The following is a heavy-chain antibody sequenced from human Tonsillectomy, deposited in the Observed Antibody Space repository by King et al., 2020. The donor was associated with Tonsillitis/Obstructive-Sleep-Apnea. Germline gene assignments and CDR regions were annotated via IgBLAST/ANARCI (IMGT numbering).Heavy chain of an antibody. J-gene: IGHJ3*02. CDR3: ARDRLPIAVAGTVAFDI. CDR2: ISPYNANT. D-gene: IGHD6-19*01. V-gene: IGHV1-18*01. Sequence: QLVQSGAEGKKPGASVKVSCKASDYTFRIYGISWVRQAPGQGLEWMGWISPYNANTKYAQKFQGRVTMTTDTSTSTAYMELKSLRAGDTAVYYCARDRLPIAVAGTVAFDIWGQGTLVTVSS. CDR1: DYTFRIYG.